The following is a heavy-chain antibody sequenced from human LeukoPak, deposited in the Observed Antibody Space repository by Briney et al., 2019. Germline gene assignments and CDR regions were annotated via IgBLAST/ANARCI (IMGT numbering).Heavy chain of an antibody. J-gene: IGHJ5*02. CDR3: ARGAYCSSTSCYFT. Sequence: GGSLRLSCVVSGFTFSSYAMSWVRQAPGKGLEWVSVIYSGGTTYYADSVKGRLTFSRDNSKNTLYLQMNSLRAEDTAMYYCARGAYCSSTSCYFTWGQGTLVTVSS. V-gene: IGHV3-53*01. D-gene: IGHD2-2*01. CDR2: IYSGGTT. CDR1: GFTFSSYA.